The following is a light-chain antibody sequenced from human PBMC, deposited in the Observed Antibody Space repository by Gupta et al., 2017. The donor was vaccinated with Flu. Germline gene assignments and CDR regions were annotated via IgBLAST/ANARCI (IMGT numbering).Light chain of an antibody. J-gene: IGLJ1*01. Sequence: QSVLTQPSSVSGAPGQRVTIPCTGSSSNIGAGYDVHWYQQLPGTAPKLLIYGNSNRPSGVPDRFSGSKSGTSASLAITGLQAEDEADYYCQSYDSSLSGFYVFGTGTKVTVL. CDR2: GNS. V-gene: IGLV1-40*01. CDR1: SSNIGAGYD. CDR3: QSYDSSLSGFYV.